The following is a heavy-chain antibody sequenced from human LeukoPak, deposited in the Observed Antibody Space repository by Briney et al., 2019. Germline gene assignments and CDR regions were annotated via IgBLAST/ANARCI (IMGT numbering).Heavy chain of an antibody. V-gene: IGHV3-48*02. CDR2: ISSSSSTI. D-gene: IGHD3-22*01. Sequence: GGSLRLSCAASGFTFSNAWMSWVRQAPGKGLEWVSDISSSSSTIYYADSVKGRFTISRDNAKNSLYLQMNSLRDEDTAVYYCARGPYYYDSSGYYYSSEYFQHWGQGTLVTVSS. CDR3: ARGPYYYDSSGYYYSSEYFQH. J-gene: IGHJ1*01. CDR1: GFTFSNAW.